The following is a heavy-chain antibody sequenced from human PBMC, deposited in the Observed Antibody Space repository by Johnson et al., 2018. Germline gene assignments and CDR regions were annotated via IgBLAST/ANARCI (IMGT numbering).Heavy chain of an antibody. D-gene: IGHD5-12*01. J-gene: IGHJ6*02. Sequence: QVQLQESGGGVVQPGRSLRLSCAASGFTFSDYYMSWIRQAPGKGLEWVSYISSSGSTIYYADSVKGRFTISRDNAKNSLYLQMNSLRAEDTAVYYCAGEQVVATTPDYYYYGMDVWGQGTPVTVSS. V-gene: IGHV3-11*01. CDR2: ISSSGSTI. CDR3: AGEQVVATTPDYYYYGMDV. CDR1: GFTFSDYY.